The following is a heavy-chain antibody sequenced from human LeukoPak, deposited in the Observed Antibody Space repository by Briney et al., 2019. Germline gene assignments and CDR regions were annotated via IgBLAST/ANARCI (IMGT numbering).Heavy chain of an antibody. CDR3: ASPIKKSGWDY. J-gene: IGHJ4*02. CDR1: GGTFSSYA. Sequence: ASVKVSCKASGGTFSSYAISWVRQAPGQGLEWMGGIIPIFGTANYAQKFQGRVTITRDTSASTAYMELSSLRSEDTAVYYCASPIKKSGWDYWGQGTLVTVSS. D-gene: IGHD5-24*01. CDR2: IIPIFGTA. V-gene: IGHV1-69*05.